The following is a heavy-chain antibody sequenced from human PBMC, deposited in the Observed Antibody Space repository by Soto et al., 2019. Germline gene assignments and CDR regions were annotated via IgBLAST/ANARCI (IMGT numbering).Heavy chain of an antibody. CDR2: ISGNGNTI. CDR3: AASAVVAAHY. CDR1: AFTFSDYY. J-gene: IGHJ4*02. Sequence: SLRLSCAASAFTFSDYYMGWIRQAPGKGLEWLSYISGNGNTIYYADSVKGRFTVSRDNTKNLLYLQMNSLRAEDTAVYYCAASAVVAAHYWGQGALVTVS. D-gene: IGHD2-15*01. V-gene: IGHV3-11*01.